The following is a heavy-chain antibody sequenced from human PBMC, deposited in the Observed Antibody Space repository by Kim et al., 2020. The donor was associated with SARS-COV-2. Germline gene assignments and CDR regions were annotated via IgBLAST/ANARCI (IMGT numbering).Heavy chain of an antibody. Sequence: GGSLRLSCAASGFTFSSYSMNWVRQAPGKGLEWVSYISSSSSTIYYADSVKGRFTISRDNAKNSLYLQMNSLRDEDTAVYYCARDLYRGYYDSSGYYGHAFGMWGQETMGTVSS. D-gene: IGHD3-22*01. CDR2: ISSSSSTI. V-gene: IGHV3-48*02. J-gene: IGHJ3*02. CDR3: ARDLYRGYYDSSGYYGHAFGM. CDR1: GFTFSSYS.